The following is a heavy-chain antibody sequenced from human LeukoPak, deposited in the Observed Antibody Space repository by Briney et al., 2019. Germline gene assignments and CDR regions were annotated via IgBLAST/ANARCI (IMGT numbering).Heavy chain of an antibody. J-gene: IGHJ4*02. CDR2: IIPIFDTA. D-gene: IGHD6-19*01. Sequence: SVKVSCKASGGTFSSYAISWVRQAPGRGLEWMGGIIPIFDTANYAQKFQGRVTITTDESTSTAYMELSSLRSGDTAVYYCVRSGIAVVFFDYWGQGTLVTVSS. CDR3: VRSGIAVVFFDY. CDR1: GGTFSSYA. V-gene: IGHV1-69*05.